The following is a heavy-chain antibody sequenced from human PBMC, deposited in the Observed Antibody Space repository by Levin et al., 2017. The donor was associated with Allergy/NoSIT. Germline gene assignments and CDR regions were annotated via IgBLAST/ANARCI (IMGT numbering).Heavy chain of an antibody. Sequence: GESLKISCKVSGYSFTNYWIGWVRQMPGKGLEWMGIIYPGDSDTRYSPSFQGQVTISADKSINTAYLQWSSLKASDTAMYYCARRWGLRPTYSSTWYFDYWGQGTLVTVSS. CDR2: IYPGDSDT. J-gene: IGHJ4*02. V-gene: IGHV5-51*01. D-gene: IGHD6-13*01. CDR1: GYSFTNYW. CDR3: ARRWGLRPTYSSTWYFDY.